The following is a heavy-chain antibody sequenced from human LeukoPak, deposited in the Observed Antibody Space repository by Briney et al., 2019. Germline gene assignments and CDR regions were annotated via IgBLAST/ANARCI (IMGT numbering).Heavy chain of an antibody. D-gene: IGHD3-22*01. V-gene: IGHV4-61*02. Sequence: SQTLSLTCTVSGGSISSGSYYWSWIRQPAGKGLEWIGRIYTSGSTNYNPSLKSRVTISVDTSKNQFSLKLSSVTAADTAVYYCARSYDGSGPGHFDYWGQGALVTVSS. CDR1: GGSISSGSYY. CDR2: IYTSGST. J-gene: IGHJ4*02. CDR3: ARSYDGSGPGHFDY.